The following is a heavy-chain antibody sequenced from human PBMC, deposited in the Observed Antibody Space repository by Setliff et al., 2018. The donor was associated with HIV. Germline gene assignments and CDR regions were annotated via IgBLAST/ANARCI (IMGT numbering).Heavy chain of an antibody. D-gene: IGHD1-26*01. CDR1: GYTFTRNQ. CDR2: INPSGGSA. CDR3: ARDHMSVGAWVGATSRGLFQH. V-gene: IGHV1-46*01. J-gene: IGHJ1*01. Sequence: ASVKVSCKASGYTFTRNQIHWVRQAPGQGLEWMGIINPSGGSAAYAEKFRGRVTMTRDTSTSTVYMELSSLRSEDTAVYYCARDHMSVGAWVGATSRGLFQHWGQGTLVTVSS.